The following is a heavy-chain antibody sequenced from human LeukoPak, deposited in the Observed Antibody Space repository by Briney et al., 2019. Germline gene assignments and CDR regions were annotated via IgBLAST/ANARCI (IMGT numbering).Heavy chain of an antibody. J-gene: IGHJ4*02. Sequence: PSETLSLTCAVYGGSFSGYYWSWIRQPPGKGLEWIGEINHSGSTNYNPSLKSRVTISVDTSKNQFSLKLSSVTAADTAVYYCARARDPLYYYDSSGWNFDYWGQGTLVTVSS. CDR3: ARARDPLYYYDSSGWNFDY. CDR1: GGSFSGYY. V-gene: IGHV4-34*01. D-gene: IGHD3-22*01. CDR2: INHSGST.